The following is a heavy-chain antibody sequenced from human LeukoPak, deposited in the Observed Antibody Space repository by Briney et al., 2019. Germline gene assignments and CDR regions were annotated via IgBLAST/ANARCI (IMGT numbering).Heavy chain of an antibody. V-gene: IGHV3-23*01. CDR3: TRSLNYFTSGTSRRDFDS. D-gene: IGHD3-10*01. CDR1: GFTFSHYA. Sequence: GGSLRLSCTASGFTFSHYAMIWVRQTPGKGLEWVSAINDGDDGTYYADSVKGRFTISRDNSKNTLFLQMNNLRAEDTALYYCTRSLNYFTSGTSRRDFDSWGQGTLVTVSS. J-gene: IGHJ4*02. CDR2: INDGDDGT.